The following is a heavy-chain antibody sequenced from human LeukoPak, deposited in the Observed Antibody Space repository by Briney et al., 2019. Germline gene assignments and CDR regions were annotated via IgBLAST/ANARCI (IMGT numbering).Heavy chain of an antibody. V-gene: IGHV4-34*01. CDR2: INHSGST. Sequence: PSETLSLTCAVYGGSFSGYYWSWIRQPPGKGLEWIGEINHSGSTNYNPSLKSRVTISVDTSKNQFSLKLSSVTAADTAVYYCERGKVAKGYYYYYGMDVWGKGTTVTVSS. CDR3: ERGKVAKGYYYYYGMDV. D-gene: IGHD5-12*01. J-gene: IGHJ6*04. CDR1: GGSFSGYY.